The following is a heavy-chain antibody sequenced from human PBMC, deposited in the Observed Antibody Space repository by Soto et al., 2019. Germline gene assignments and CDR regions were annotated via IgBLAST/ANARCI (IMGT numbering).Heavy chain of an antibody. J-gene: IGHJ4*02. Sequence: QVQLVESGGGVVQPGRSLRLSCAASGFTFSSYGMHWVRQAPGKGLEWVAVISYDGSNKYYADSVKGRFTISRDNSKNTLYLQMNSLSAEDMAVYYCANDQDIRTYYYDSSGHPDYWGQGTLVTVSS. CDR1: GFTFSSYG. V-gene: IGHV3-30*18. D-gene: IGHD3-22*01. CDR3: ANDQDIRTYYYDSSGHPDY. CDR2: ISYDGSNK.